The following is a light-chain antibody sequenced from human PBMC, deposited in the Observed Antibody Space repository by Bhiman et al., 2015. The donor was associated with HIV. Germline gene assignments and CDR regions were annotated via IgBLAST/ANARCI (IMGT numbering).Light chain of an antibody. J-gene: IGLJ1*01. V-gene: IGLV1-51*01. CDR1: SSNIGNNY. CDR2: DNN. CDR3: SSFTSSFTLV. Sequence: QSVLTQPPSVSAAPGQKVTISCSGSSSNIGNNYVSWYQQLPGTAPKLLIYDNNKRPSGIPDRFSGSKSGTSATLGITGLQTGDEADYYCSSFTSSFTLVFGTGTKVTVL.